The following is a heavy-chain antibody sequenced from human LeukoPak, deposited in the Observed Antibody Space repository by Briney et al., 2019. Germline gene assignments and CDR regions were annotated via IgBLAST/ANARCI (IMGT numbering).Heavy chain of an antibody. CDR2: INPNSGGT. CDR1: GYTFTGYY. V-gene: IGHV1-2*02. J-gene: IGHJ6*03. CDR3: ASRGGNWASRMNYYYYMDV. Sequence: GASVKVSCKASGYTFTGYYMHWVRQAPGQGLEWMGWINPNSGGTNYAQKFQGRVTMTRDTSISTAYMELSRLRSDDTAVYYCASRGGNWASRMNYYYYMDVWGKGTTVTVSS. D-gene: IGHD4-23*01.